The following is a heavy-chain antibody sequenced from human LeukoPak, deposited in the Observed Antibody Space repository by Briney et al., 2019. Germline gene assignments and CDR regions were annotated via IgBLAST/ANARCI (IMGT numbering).Heavy chain of an antibody. V-gene: IGHV4-59*01. D-gene: IGHD1-26*01. CDR1: GGSISSYY. CDR2: IYYSGST. Sequence: SETLSLTCTVSGGSISSYYWSWIRQPPGKGLEWIGYIYYSGSTNYNPSLKSRVTISVDTSKNQFSLKLSSVTAADTAVYYCARGESYSDYWGQGTLVTVSS. J-gene: IGHJ4*02. CDR3: ARGESYSDY.